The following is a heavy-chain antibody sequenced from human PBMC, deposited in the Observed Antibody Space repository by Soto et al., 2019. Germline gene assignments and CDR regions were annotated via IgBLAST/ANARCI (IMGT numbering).Heavy chain of an antibody. Sequence: GGSLRLSCAASGFTFSSYAMHWVRQAPGKGLEWVAVISYDGSNKYYAGSVKGRFTISRDNSKNTLYLQMNSLRAEDTAVYYCARDGLEGSYFDYWGQGTLVTVSS. CDR1: GFTFSSYA. D-gene: IGHD2-15*01. CDR2: ISYDGSNK. J-gene: IGHJ4*02. V-gene: IGHV3-30-3*01. CDR3: ARDGLEGSYFDY.